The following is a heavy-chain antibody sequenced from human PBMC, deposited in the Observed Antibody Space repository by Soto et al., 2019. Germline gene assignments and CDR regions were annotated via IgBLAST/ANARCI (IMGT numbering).Heavy chain of an antibody. V-gene: IGHV3-23*01. CDR3: AKDRRAGGNSAFYFDF. J-gene: IGHJ4*02. Sequence: LSCAASGFKFSNYAMSWVRQAPGKGLEWVSLISATGGGTYYADSVKGRFTISRDNSHNTLYLQVHSLTAEDTAVYYCAKDRRAGGNSAFYFDFWGQGARVTVSS. CDR1: GFKFSNYA. D-gene: IGHD3-16*01. CDR2: ISATGGGT.